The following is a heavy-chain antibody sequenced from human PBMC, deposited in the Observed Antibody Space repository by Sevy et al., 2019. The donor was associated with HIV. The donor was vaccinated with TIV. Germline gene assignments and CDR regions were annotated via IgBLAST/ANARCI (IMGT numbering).Heavy chain of an antibody. CDR3: ARQSAYHFYGMDV. V-gene: IGHV1-2*02. J-gene: IGHJ6*02. CDR1: GYTFSDYY. D-gene: IGHD3-16*01. Sequence: ASVKVSCKACGYTFSDYYIHWVRQAPGQGLEWMGWINPNSGGTNYAQKFQGRVTMTRDTSITTAYMELSRMRSDDTAVYYCARQSAYHFYGMDVWGQGTTVTVSS. CDR2: INPNSGGT.